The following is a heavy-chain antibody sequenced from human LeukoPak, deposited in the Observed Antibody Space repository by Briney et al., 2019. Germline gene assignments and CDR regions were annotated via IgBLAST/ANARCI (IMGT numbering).Heavy chain of an antibody. Sequence: PGRSLRLSCTASGFTFGDYTMDWVRQAPGKGLEWVGFIRSKVYGGTTEYAASVKGRFNNSRDESKSIDYLQMNSLKTEYTAVYYCTREWELPGNDFDYWGQGTLVTVSS. D-gene: IGHD1-26*01. CDR3: TREWELPGNDFDY. CDR2: IRSKVYGGTT. CDR1: GFTFGDYT. V-gene: IGHV3-49*04. J-gene: IGHJ4*02.